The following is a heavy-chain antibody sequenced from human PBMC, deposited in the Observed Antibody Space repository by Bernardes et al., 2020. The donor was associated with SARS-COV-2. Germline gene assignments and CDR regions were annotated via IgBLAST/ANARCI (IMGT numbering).Heavy chain of an antibody. V-gene: IGHV3-30*18. CDR3: AKVQAIFWIRPYNSGMDV. CDR1: GFTFNNFG. Sequence: GGSLRLSCAASGFTFNNFGMHWVRQAPGRGLEWVAVISYEGSKKYYTDSLEGRFTISKDNSKNTVYLQMNNLRSEDTAIYYYAKVQAIFWIRPYNSGMDVWGQGTTVTVSS. D-gene: IGHD5-18*01. J-gene: IGHJ6*02. CDR2: ISYEGSKK.